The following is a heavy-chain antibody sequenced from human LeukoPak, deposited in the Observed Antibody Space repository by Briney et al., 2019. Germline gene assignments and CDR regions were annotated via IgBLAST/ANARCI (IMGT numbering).Heavy chain of an antibody. J-gene: IGHJ6*02. Sequence: SETLSLTCTVSGGSISSSSYYWSWIRQPPGKGLEWIGEINHSGSTNYNPSLKSRVTISVDTSKNQFSLKLSSVTAADTAVYYCAREPDCSGGSCYARLYYYYGMDVWGQGTTVTVSS. CDR2: INHSGST. CDR1: GGSISSSSYY. V-gene: IGHV4-39*07. D-gene: IGHD2-15*01. CDR3: AREPDCSGGSCYARLYYYYGMDV.